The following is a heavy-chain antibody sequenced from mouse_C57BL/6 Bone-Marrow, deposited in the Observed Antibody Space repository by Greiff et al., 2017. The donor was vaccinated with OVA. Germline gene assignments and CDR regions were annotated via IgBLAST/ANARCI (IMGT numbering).Heavy chain of an antibody. D-gene: IGHD1-1*01. Sequence: VQLQQSGPELVKPGASVKISCKASGYAFSSSWMNWVKQRPGKGLEWIGRIYPGDGDTNYNGKFKGKATLTADKSSSTAYMQLSSLTSEDSAVYCCARHEARYYGSSFAYWGQGTLVTVSA. CDR3: ARHEARYYGSSFAY. CDR2: IYPGDGDT. CDR1: GYAFSSSW. V-gene: IGHV1-82*01. J-gene: IGHJ3*01.